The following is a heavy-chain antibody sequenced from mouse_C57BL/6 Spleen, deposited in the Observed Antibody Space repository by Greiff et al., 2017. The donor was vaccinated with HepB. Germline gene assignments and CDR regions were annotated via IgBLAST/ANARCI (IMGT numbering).Heavy chain of an antibody. V-gene: IGHV1-59*01. J-gene: IGHJ3*01. D-gene: IGHD2-5*01. Sequence: QVQLQQPGAELVRPGTSVKLSCKASGYTFTSYWMHWVKQRPGQGLEWIGVIDPSDSYTNYNQKFKGKATLTVDTSSSTAYMQLSSLTSEDSAVYYCARSSNYSLFAYWGQGTLVTVSA. CDR2: IDPSDSYT. CDR1: GYTFTSYW. CDR3: ARSSNYSLFAY.